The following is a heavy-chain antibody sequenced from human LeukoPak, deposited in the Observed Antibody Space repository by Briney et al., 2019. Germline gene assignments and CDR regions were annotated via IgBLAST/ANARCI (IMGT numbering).Heavy chain of an antibody. J-gene: IGHJ6*03. V-gene: IGHV3-53*01. CDR1: GFTVSSNY. CDR2: IYSGGST. Sequence: PGGSLRLSCAASGFTVSSNYMSWVRQAPGRGLEWVSVIYSGGSTYYADSMKGRFTISRDNSKNTLYLQMNSLRAEDTAVYYCAREKGPYYYYYMDVWGKGTTVTVSS. CDR3: AREKGPYYYYYMDV.